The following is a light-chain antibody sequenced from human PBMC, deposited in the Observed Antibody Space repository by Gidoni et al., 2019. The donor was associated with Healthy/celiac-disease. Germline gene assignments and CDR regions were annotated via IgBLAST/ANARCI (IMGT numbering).Light chain of an antibody. CDR2: DAS. V-gene: IGKV3-11*01. CDR3: QQRSNWPLX. CDR1: QSVSSS. Sequence: DIVVTQSPATLSLSPGERATLACRAIQSVSSSLAWYQQNPGQAPRLLIYDASNRATGIPARFSGSGSGTDFTLTISSLEPEDFAVYYCQQRSNWPLXFXGGTKVEIK. J-gene: IGKJ4*01.